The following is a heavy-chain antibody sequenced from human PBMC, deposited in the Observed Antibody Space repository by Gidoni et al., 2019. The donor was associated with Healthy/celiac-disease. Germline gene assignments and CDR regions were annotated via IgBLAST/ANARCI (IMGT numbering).Heavy chain of an antibody. CDR1: GGSVSGYY. V-gene: IGHV4-34*01. CDR2: IHHSGST. Sequence: QVQLQQWGAGLLTPSETMSLTCAVYGGSVSGYYWSWIRQPPGKGLELIGEIHHSGSTNYNPSLKSRVNISVDTSKNQFSLKLSSVTAADTAVYYCARLGRDGYNFIDWGQGTLVTVSS. J-gene: IGHJ4*02. D-gene: IGHD5-12*01. CDR3: ARLGRDGYNFID.